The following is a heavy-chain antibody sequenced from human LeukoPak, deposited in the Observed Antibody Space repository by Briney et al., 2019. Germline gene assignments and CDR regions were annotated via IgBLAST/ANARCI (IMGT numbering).Heavy chain of an antibody. V-gene: IGHV1-8*03. CDR2: MNPNSGNT. Sequence: GSVTVSCKASVYTFTSYVINWVRQATGQGLEWMGWMNPNSGNTGYAQKFQGRVTITRNTSISTAYVELSSLRSEDTAVYYCARRDGYNYVDYWGQGTLVTVSS. J-gene: IGHJ4*02. D-gene: IGHD5-24*01. CDR3: ARRDGYNYVDY. CDR1: VYTFTSYV.